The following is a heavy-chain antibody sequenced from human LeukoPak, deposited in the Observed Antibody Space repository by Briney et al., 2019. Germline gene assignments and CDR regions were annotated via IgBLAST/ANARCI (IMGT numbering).Heavy chain of an antibody. CDR1: GFSFSSYA. D-gene: IGHD3-16*01. Sequence: QPGGSLRLSCAASGFSFSSYAMSWVRQAPGKGLEWVSAISGGGGSTYYADSVKGRFTISRDNSKNTLYLQMSSLRAEDTAVYYCVKGVRSPDYWGQGTLVTVSS. CDR3: VKGVRSPDY. J-gene: IGHJ4*02. V-gene: IGHV3-23*01. CDR2: ISGGGGST.